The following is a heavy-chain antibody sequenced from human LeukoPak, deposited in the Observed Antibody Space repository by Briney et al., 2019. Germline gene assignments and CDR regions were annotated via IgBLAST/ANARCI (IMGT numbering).Heavy chain of an antibody. CDR2: INPNSGGT. D-gene: IGHD2-2*01. V-gene: IGHV1-2*02. CDR3: ASSSTVYYYYMDV. CDR1: GYTFTGYY. Sequence: ASVKVSCKASGYTFTGYYMHWVRQAPGQGLEWMGWINPNSGGTNYAQKFQGRVTMTRDTSVSTAYMELSRLRSDDTAVYYCASSSTVYYYYMDVWGKGTTVTVSS. J-gene: IGHJ6*03.